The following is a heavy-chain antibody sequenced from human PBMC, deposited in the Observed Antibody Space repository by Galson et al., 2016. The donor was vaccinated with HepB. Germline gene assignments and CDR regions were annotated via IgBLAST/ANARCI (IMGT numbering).Heavy chain of an antibody. CDR2: INQSGSA. D-gene: IGHD3-10*01. J-gene: IGHJ6*03. CDR1: GASFSTYY. CDR3: ARMDHPLSGSGSYNTRRGNYYYYFMDV. V-gene: IGHV4-34*01. Sequence: SETLSLTCAVYGASFSTYYWTWIRLSPGKGLAWIGEINQSGSASYNPSLESRVTISVDTSNKQFSLRLSSLTAADTAVYYCARMDHPLSGSGSYNTRRGNYYYYFMDVWGNGTTVTVSS.